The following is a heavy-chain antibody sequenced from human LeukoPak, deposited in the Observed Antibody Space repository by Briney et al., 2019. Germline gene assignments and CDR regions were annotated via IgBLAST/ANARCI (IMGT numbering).Heavy chain of an antibody. CDR2: ISHSGGT. CDR3: ARGLIVPSTIFDY. CDR1: GDSISSGTYS. D-gene: IGHD2-2*01. J-gene: IGHJ4*02. Sequence: SETLSLTCAVSGDSISSGTYSWTWIRQPPGKGREWIGFISHSGGTYYNPSLKSRVTMSVDRSENQFSLKLSSVTAADTAVYYCARGLIVPSTIFDYWGQGALVTVSS. V-gene: IGHV4-30-2*01.